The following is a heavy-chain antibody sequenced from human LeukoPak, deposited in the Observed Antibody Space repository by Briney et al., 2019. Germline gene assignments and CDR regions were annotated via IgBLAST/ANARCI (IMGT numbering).Heavy chain of an antibody. CDR2: ISGSGVTL. D-gene: IGHD5-24*01. V-gene: IGHV3-11*01. J-gene: IGHJ4*02. Sequence: GGSLRLTPAASGFSFSDSYMSWIRHVPGKGLEWVSYISGSGVTLYYADSVKGRFIISRDNAKNSVYLQMHGLGAADTALYFCARGEKMADYWVQRTLVTVSS. CDR3: ARGEKMADY. CDR1: GFSFSDSY.